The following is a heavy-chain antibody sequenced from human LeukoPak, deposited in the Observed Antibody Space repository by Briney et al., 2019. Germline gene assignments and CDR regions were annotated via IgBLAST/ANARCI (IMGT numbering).Heavy chain of an antibody. V-gene: IGHV4-4*07. Sequence: PSETLSLTCTVSGGSISSYYWSWIRQPAGKGLEWIGRIYTSVSTNYNPSLKSRVAMSVDTSKNQFALKLSAVTAADTAVYYCAGSGFTMVRGVTGDYWGQEPLVTVSS. D-gene: IGHD3-10*01. CDR3: AGSGFTMVRGVTGDY. CDR2: IYTSVST. J-gene: IGHJ4*02. CDR1: GGSISSYY.